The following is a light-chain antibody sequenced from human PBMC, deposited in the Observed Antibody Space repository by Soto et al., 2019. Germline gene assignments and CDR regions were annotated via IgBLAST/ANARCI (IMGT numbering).Light chain of an antibody. Sequence: DIVLTQSPGSLSLSPGQRATLSCRASQSVDSTFFAWYQKKPGQAPRLLIYGASKRDNGVPDRFSGSGSGTDFPLTISRQEPEDLAVYYCQQYMSSVTFGQGTKVEI. CDR3: QQYMSSVT. CDR2: GAS. J-gene: IGKJ1*01. V-gene: IGKV3-20*01. CDR1: QSVDSTF.